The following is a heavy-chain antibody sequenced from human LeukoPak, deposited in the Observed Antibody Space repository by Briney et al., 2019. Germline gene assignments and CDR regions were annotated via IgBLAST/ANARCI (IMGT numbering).Heavy chain of an antibody. V-gene: IGHV1-2*02. CDR2: INSNSGGT. CDR1: GYTFTGYY. D-gene: IGHD3-10*01. CDR3: ARGSGSYVHFDY. Sequence: PSVKVSFKASGYTFTGYYMHWVRQAPGQGLEWMGWINSNSGGTNYAQKFQGRVTMTRDTSISTAYMELSRLRSDDMAVYYCARGSGSYVHFDYWGQGTLVTVSS. J-gene: IGHJ4*02.